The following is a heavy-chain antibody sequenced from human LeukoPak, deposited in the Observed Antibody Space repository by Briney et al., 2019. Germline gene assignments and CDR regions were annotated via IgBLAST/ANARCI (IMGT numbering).Heavy chain of an antibody. V-gene: IGHV3-23*01. D-gene: IGHD3-16*01. CDR3: AKDTPYYDYVWGGSPHGWFDP. CDR2: ISGSGGST. Sequence: PGGSLRLSCAASGFTFSSYGMSWVRQAPGKGLEWVSAISGSGGSTYYADSVKGRFTISRDNSKNTLYLQMNSLRAEDTAVYYCAKDTPYYDYVWGGSPHGWFDPWGQGTLVTVSS. CDR1: GFTFSSYG. J-gene: IGHJ5*02.